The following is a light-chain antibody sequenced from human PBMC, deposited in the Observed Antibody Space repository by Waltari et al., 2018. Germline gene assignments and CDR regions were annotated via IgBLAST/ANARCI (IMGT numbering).Light chain of an antibody. CDR2: KAS. CDR3: QQYNSSPT. V-gene: IGKV1-5*03. CDR1: QSISSW. J-gene: IGKJ4*01. Sequence: DIQMTPSPSTLSASVGDRVTITCRASQSISSWLAWYQQKPGKAPNLLIYKASSLESGVPSRFSGSGSGTEFTLTISSLQPDDFATYYCQQYNSSPTFGGGTKVEIK.